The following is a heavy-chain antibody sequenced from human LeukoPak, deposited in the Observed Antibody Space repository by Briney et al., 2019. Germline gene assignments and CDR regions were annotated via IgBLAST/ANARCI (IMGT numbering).Heavy chain of an antibody. J-gene: IGHJ4*02. Sequence: SVKVSCKASGGTFSSYAISWVRQAPGQGLEWMGRIIPILSIANYAQKFQGRVTITADKSTSTAYMELSSLRSEDTAVYYCARDSGSYLSPYYFDYWGQGTLVTVSS. CDR3: ARDSGSYLSPYYFDY. CDR1: GGTFSSYA. D-gene: IGHD1-26*01. CDR2: IIPILSIA. V-gene: IGHV1-69*04.